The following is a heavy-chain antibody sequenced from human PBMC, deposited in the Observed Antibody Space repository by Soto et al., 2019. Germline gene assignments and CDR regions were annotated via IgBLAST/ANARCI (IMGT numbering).Heavy chain of an antibody. CDR2: IWYDGSNK. CDR1: GFTFSSYG. Sequence: GSLRLSCAASGFTFSSYGMHWVRQAPGKGLEWVAVIWYDGSNKYYADSVKGRFTISRDNSKNTLYLQMNSLRAEDTAVYYCARGEYSSSYLYYYYYYYMDVWGKGTTVTVSS. V-gene: IGHV3-33*01. D-gene: IGHD6-6*01. CDR3: ARGEYSSSYLYYYYYYYMDV. J-gene: IGHJ6*03.